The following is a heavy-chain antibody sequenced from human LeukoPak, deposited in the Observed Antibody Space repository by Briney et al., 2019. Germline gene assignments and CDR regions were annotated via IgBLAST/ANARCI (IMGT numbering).Heavy chain of an antibody. J-gene: IGHJ4*02. CDR1: GFIVSSNY. CDR3: ARDRADGYNYGDYFDN. V-gene: IGHV3-66*01. Sequence: GGSLRLSCAGSGFIVSSNYMSWVRQAAGKGLEWVSVIYGSSRTYYADPVKGRFTISRDNSKNTVYLQMDSLRAEDTAVYYCARDRADGYNYGDYFDNWGQGTLVTVSS. D-gene: IGHD5-18*01. CDR2: IYGSSRT.